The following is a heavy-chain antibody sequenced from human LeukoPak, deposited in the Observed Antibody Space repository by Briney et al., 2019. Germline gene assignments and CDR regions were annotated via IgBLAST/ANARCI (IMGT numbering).Heavy chain of an antibody. D-gene: IGHD6-13*01. J-gene: IGHJ4*02. CDR2: ISTYSGNT. CDR1: GYTFTNSG. V-gene: IGHV1-18*04. Sequence: ASVKVSCKDSGYTFTNSGISCVPQAPGQGLEWRGWISTYSGNTNYVQKLQGRVTMTTDTSTNTAYMKLRSLRSDDTAVYYCASGRAAADDFDYWGQGTRVTVSS. CDR3: ASGRAAADDFDY.